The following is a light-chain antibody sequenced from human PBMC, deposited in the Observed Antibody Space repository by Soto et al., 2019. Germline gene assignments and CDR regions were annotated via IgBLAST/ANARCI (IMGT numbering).Light chain of an antibody. V-gene: IGKV1-39*01. CDR1: QSISSY. CDR2: AAS. J-gene: IGKJ5*01. Sequence: DIQMTQSPCSLSASVGDRGTLTCRASQSISSYLTWYQQKPGQAPQLLIYAASSLQSGVPSRFSGSGSGTDFTLTISSLQPEDFATYHCQQSYSTLITFGQGTRLEIK. CDR3: QQSYSTLIT.